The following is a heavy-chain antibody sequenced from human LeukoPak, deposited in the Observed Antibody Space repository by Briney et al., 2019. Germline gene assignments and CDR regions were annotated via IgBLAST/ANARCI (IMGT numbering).Heavy chain of an antibody. J-gene: IGHJ5*02. CDR3: AREVRVPAAIPRWFDP. CDR2: INTNTGNP. CDR1: GYTFTSYA. V-gene: IGHV7-4-1*02. Sequence: ASVKVSCKASGYTFTSYAMNWVRQAPGQGLEWMGWINTNTGNPTYAQGFTGRFVSSLDTSVSTAYLQISSLKAEDTAVYYCAREVRVPAAIPRWFDPWGQGTLVTVSS. D-gene: IGHD2-2*02.